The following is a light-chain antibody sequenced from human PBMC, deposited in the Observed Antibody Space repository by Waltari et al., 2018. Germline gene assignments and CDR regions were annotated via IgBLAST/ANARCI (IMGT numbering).Light chain of an antibody. CDR3: SSYTGSSTHV. CDR1: SSHVGGYTL. V-gene: IGLV2-8*01. Sequence: QSALTQPPSASGSPGQSVPIPCTGPSSHVGGYTLVSRYHQHPGKAPKLMIYEVNKRPSGVPDRYSGSKSGNTASLTVSGLQAEDEADYYCSSYTGSSTHVFGIGTKVTVL. CDR2: EVN. J-gene: IGLJ1*01.